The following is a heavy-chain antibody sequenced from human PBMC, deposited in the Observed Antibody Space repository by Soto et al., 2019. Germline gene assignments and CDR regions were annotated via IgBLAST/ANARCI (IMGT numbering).Heavy chain of an antibody. J-gene: IGHJ4*02. Sequence: QVQLVQSGAEVKKPGASVKVSCKASGYTFSSYDITWVRQAAGQGLEWMGWVNPNSGDTDYAQKFQGRVTMTRDTSRRTAYMELSSLRSEDSAVYYCARKVFLDWFLDFWGQGTLVTVSS. CDR3: ARKVFLDWFLDF. V-gene: IGHV1-8*01. CDR2: VNPNSGDT. D-gene: IGHD3-9*01. CDR1: GYTFSSYD.